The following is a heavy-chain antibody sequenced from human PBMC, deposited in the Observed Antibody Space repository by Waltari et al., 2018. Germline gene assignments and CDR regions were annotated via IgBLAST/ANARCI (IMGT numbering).Heavy chain of an antibody. V-gene: IGHV2-70*02. CDR2: IDWDDDK. J-gene: IGHJ6*02. D-gene: IGHD5-18*01. Sequence: QVTLRESGPALVKPTQTLTLTCTFSGFSLSTSGMCVSWIRQPPGKALEWLALIDWDDDKYYSTSLKTRLTISKDTSISTAYMELSSLRSEDTAVYYCARYPADTAMANPLDYYYGMDVWGQGTTVTVSS. CDR1: GFSLSTSGMC. CDR3: ARYPADTAMANPLDYYYGMDV.